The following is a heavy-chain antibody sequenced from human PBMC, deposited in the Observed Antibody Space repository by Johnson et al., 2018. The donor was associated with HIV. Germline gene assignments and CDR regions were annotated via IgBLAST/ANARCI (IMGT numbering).Heavy chain of an antibody. J-gene: IGHJ3*02. V-gene: IGHV3-15*01. CDR1: GFTFSNAW. CDR3: VSSAQWSGWPPGAFDI. CDR2: IKSKTDGGTT. D-gene: IGHD6-19*01. Sequence: VESGGGLVKPGGSLRLSCAASGFTFSNAWMSWVRQAPGKGLEWVGRIKSKTDGGTTDYAAPVQGRFTISRDNSKNTLDLQMNSLRAEDTAVYYCVSSAQWSGWPPGAFDIWGQGTMVTVSS.